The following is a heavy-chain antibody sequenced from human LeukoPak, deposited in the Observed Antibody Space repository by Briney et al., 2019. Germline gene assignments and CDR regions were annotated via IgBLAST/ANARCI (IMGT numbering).Heavy chain of an antibody. CDR2: IYPGDSDT. CDR1: GYSFTSYW. CDR3: ARRTSPMTTVTAHFDY. J-gene: IGHJ4*02. V-gene: IGHV5-51*01. Sequence: ESLKISLKGSGYSFTSYWIGWVRQMPGKGLEWMGIIYPGDSDTRYSPSFQGQVTISADKSISTAYLQWSSLKASDTAMYYCARRTSPMTTVTAHFDYWGQGTLVTVSS. D-gene: IGHD4-17*01.